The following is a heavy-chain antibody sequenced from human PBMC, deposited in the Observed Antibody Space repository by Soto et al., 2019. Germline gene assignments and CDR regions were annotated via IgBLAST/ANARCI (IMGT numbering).Heavy chain of an antibody. V-gene: IGHV3-33*01. Sequence: QVQLVESGGGVVQPGRSLRLSCAASGFTFSSYGMHWVRQAPGKGLEWVAVIWYDGSNKYYADSVKGRFTISRDNSKNSLYLQMSSRRAEETAVYYCAREFPTARWGQGPLVTVSS. CDR2: IWYDGSNK. J-gene: IGHJ4*02. CDR1: GFTFSSYG. CDR3: AREFPTAR.